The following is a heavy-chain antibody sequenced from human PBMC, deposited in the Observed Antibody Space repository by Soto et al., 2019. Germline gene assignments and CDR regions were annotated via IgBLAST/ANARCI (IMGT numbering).Heavy chain of an antibody. J-gene: IGHJ4*02. CDR2: IYDGGRT. CDR1: GGSISTVDYW. D-gene: IGHD7-27*01. Sequence: QVQLQESGPGLVKPSQTLSLTCTVSGGSISTVDYWWSWIRQSPDMGLEWIGHIYDGGRTYNNPSLESRVTISVDTSKSQLSRTLSSVSAADTAVYYCARGPSGDKVDSWGQGTLVTVSS. CDR3: ARGPSGDKVDS. V-gene: IGHV4-30-4*01.